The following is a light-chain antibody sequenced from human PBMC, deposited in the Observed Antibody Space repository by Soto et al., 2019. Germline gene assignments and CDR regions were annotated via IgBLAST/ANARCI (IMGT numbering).Light chain of an antibody. Sequence: QSVLTQPPSASGTPGQRVTISCSGSSSNIGTNTVNWYRQLPGTAPTLLIYTNDQRPSGVPDRFSGSKSGTSASLAINGLQSEDEADYYCAAWDGSLNAVLFGGGTK. CDR3: AAWDGSLNAVL. J-gene: IGLJ2*01. V-gene: IGLV1-44*01. CDR2: TND. CDR1: SSNIGTNT.